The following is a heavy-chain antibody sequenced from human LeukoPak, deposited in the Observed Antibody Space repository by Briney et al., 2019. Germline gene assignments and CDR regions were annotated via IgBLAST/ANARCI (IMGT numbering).Heavy chain of an antibody. CDR1: GGSISSYY. CDR2: TYYSGST. V-gene: IGHV4-59*01. D-gene: IGHD2-2*01. Sequence: SETLSLTCTVSGGSISSYYWSWIRQPPGKGLEWIGYTYYSGSTNYNPFLKSRVTISVDTSKSQFSLKLSSVTAADTAVYYCARDHIVVVPAAMRYYYYGMDVWGQGTTVTVSS. CDR3: ARDHIVVVPAAMRYYYYGMDV. J-gene: IGHJ6*02.